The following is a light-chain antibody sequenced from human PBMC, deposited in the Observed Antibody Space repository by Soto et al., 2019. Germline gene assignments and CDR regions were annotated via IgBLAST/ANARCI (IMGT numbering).Light chain of an antibody. CDR3: SSYTSSSTYV. CDR1: SSGVGGYNY. Sequence: QSALAQPASVSGSPGQSITISCTGTSSGVGGYNYVSWYQQHPGKAPKLMIYEVSNRPSGVSNRFSGSKSGNTASLTISGLQAEDEADYYCSSYTSSSTYVFGTGTNVTVL. CDR2: EVS. V-gene: IGLV2-14*01. J-gene: IGLJ1*01.